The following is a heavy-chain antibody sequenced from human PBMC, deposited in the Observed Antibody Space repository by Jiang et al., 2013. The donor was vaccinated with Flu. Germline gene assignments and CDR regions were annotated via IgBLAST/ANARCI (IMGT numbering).Heavy chain of an antibody. CDR2: IYSGGST. V-gene: IGHV3-53*01. CDR3: ARDPAGSYEFDY. J-gene: IGHJ4*02. D-gene: IGHD5-18*01. CDR1: GFTVSSNY. Sequence: QLLESGGGLIQPGGSLRLSCAASGFTVSSNYMSWVRQAPGKGLEWVSVIYSGGSTYYADSVKGRFTISRDNSKNTLYLQMNSLRAEDTAVYYCARDPAGSYEFDYWGQGTLVTVSS.